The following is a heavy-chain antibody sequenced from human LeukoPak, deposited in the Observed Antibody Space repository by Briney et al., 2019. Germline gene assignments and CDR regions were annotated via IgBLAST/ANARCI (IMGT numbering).Heavy chain of an antibody. CDR3: ARAGVTSWDY. V-gene: IGHV3-48*04. J-gene: IGHJ4*02. Sequence: PGGSLRLSCAASGFTFSSYSMNWVRQAPGKGLEWVSYISSSSSTIYYADSVKGRFTISRDNAKNSLYLQMNSLRAEDAAVYYCARAGVTSWDYWGQGTLVTVSS. CDR2: ISSSSSTI. CDR1: GFTFSSYS. D-gene: IGHD2-2*01.